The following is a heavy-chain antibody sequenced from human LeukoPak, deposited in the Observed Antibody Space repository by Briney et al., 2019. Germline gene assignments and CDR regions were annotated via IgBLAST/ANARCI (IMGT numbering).Heavy chain of an antibody. CDR2: MYYSGSN. CDR3: VRSSTYHLFDD. D-gene: IGHD2-15*01. V-gene: IGHV4-59*08. Sequence: SENLSLTCTVSGGTISSYCWSWIRQPPGKGLEWIGYMYYSGSNNYNPSLKSRVTISVDMSKNQFSLKLSSVTAADTAVYYCVRSSTYHLFDDWGQGTLVTVSS. CDR1: GGTISSYC. J-gene: IGHJ4*02.